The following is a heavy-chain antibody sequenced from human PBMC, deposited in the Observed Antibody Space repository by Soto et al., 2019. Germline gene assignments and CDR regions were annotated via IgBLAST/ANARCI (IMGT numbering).Heavy chain of an antibody. Sequence: EVQLVESGGGLVQPGGSLRLSCAASGFTFSLYSMSWVRQAPGKGLEWVSYISRSSTGIHYADSVKGRFTIPRDDATNSVHLQMNSLRHGDTAVCYCARAVTWGLYVWGPGTTVSISS. D-gene: IGHD3-10*01. CDR2: ISRSSTGI. CDR3: ARAVTWGLYV. V-gene: IGHV3-48*02. J-gene: IGHJ6*02. CDR1: GFTFSLYS.